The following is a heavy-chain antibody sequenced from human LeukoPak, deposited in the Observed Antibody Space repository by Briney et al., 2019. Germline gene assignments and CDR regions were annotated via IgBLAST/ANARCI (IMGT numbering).Heavy chain of an antibody. V-gene: IGHV4-59*01. D-gene: IGHD2-15*01. J-gene: IGHJ3*02. CDR3: ARELGCSGGSCYSDGAFDI. CDR2: IHYSGSN. Sequence: ETLSLTCTVSGGSISSYYWSWVRQPPGKGLEWIGYIHYSGSNNYNPSLKSGVTISVDTSKNQLSLKLSSVTAAETAVYYCARELGCSGGSCYSDGAFDIWGQETMVSVSS. CDR1: GGSISSYY.